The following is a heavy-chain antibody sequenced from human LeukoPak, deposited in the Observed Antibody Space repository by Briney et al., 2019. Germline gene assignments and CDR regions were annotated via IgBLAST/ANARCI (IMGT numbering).Heavy chain of an antibody. CDR1: GGSISSGGYY. Sequence: SETLSLTCTVSGGSISSGGYYWSWIRQHPGKGLEWIGYIYYSGGTYYNPSLKSRVTISVDTSKNQFSLKLSSVTAADTAVYYCARDRRGGGVRGVNHDAFDIWGQGTMVTVSS. CDR3: ARDRRGGGVRGVNHDAFDI. D-gene: IGHD3-10*01. V-gene: IGHV4-31*03. CDR2: IYYSGGT. J-gene: IGHJ3*02.